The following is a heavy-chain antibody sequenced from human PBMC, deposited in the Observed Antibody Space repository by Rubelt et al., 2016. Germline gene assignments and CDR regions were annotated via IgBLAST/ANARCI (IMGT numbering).Heavy chain of an antibody. J-gene: IGHJ5*02. CDR3: ARESSSGWSNNWFDP. D-gene: IGHD6-19*01. CDR1: GYTFTGYY. Sequence: QVQLVQSGAEVKKPGASVKVSCKASGYTFTGYYMHWVRQAPGQGLEWVGRINPNSGGTNYAQKFQGRVTMTRETSITTAYMELSRLRSDDTAVCYCARESSSGWSNNWFDPWGQGTLVTVSS. CDR2: INPNSGGT. V-gene: IGHV1-2*06.